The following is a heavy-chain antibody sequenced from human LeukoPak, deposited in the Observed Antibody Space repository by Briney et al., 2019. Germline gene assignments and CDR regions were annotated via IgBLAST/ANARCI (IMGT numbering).Heavy chain of an antibody. V-gene: IGHV3-23*01. Sequence: GGSLRLSCAASGFTFSSYAMSWVRQAPGKGLEWVSAISGSGGSTYYADSVKGRFTISRDNSKNTLYLQMNSLRAEDTAVYYCAKGRVTIFGVVTLPFDYWGQGTLVTVSS. CDR3: AKGRVTIFGVVTLPFDY. J-gene: IGHJ4*02. D-gene: IGHD3-3*01. CDR2: ISGSGGST. CDR1: GFTFSSYA.